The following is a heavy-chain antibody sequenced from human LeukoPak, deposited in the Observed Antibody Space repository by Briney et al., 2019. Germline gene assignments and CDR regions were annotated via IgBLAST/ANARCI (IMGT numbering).Heavy chain of an antibody. J-gene: IGHJ4*02. Sequence: NTSKTLSLTCTVSGGSISSYYWSWIRQPPGKGLEWIGYIHNSGSTNYNPSLKSRVTISVDTSKNQFSLKVSSVTAADTAVYYCARASYSSSWYAVDNWGQGTLVTVSS. CDR2: IHNSGST. CDR1: GGSISSYY. D-gene: IGHD6-13*01. CDR3: ARASYSSSWYAVDN. V-gene: IGHV4-59*08.